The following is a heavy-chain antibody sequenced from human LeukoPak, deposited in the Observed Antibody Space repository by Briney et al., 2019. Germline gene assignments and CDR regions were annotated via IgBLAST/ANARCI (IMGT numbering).Heavy chain of an antibody. Sequence: PGGSLRLSCAASGFTFSSYAMSWVRQAPGKGLEWVSAISGSGGSTYYADSVKGRFTISRDNSKNTLYLQMNSLGAEDTAVYYCAKDQGTYSSSWYYFDYWGQGTLVTVSS. CDR1: GFTFSSYA. CDR2: ISGSGGST. V-gene: IGHV3-23*01. D-gene: IGHD6-13*01. J-gene: IGHJ4*02. CDR3: AKDQGTYSSSWYYFDY.